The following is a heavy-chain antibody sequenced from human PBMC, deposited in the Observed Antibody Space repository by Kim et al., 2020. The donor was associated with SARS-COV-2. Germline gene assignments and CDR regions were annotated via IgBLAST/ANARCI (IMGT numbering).Heavy chain of an antibody. D-gene: IGHD3-10*01. Sequence: GGSLRLSCSASGFTFSSYWMHWVRQAPGKGLEWVSRITIGGSTTNYADSVKGRFTISRDNAKNTLYLQMNSLRDEDTAVYYCARGVRYYYGSVSYGAWGQGTLATVSS. CDR3: ARGVRYYYGSVSYGA. CDR1: GFTFSSYW. CDR2: ITIGGSTT. J-gene: IGHJ5*02. V-gene: IGHV3-74*01.